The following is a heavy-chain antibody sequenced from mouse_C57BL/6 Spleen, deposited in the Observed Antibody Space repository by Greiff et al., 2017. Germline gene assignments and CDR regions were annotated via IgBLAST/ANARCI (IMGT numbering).Heavy chain of an antibody. CDR3: ARFDDGGTEYFDY. CDR2: IDPSDSYT. J-gene: IGHJ2*01. V-gene: IGHV1-69*01. Sequence: QVQLQQPGAELVMPGASVKLSCKASGYTFTSYWMHWVKQRPGQGLEWIGEIDPSDSYTNYNQKFKGKSTLTVDKSSSTAYMQLSSLTSEDSAVYYCARFDDGGTEYFDYWGQGTTLTVSS. CDR1: GYTFTSYW. D-gene: IGHD2-12*01.